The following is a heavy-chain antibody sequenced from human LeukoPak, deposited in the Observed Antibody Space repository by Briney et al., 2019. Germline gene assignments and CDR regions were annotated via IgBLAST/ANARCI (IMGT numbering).Heavy chain of an antibody. CDR2: IKQDGSEK. CDR3: AREDYYDSSGPFY. V-gene: IGHV3-7*01. J-gene: IGHJ4*02. CDR1: GFTFSSYW. Sequence: PGGSLRLSCAASGFTFSSYWMSWVRQAPGKGLEWVANIKQDGSEKYYVDSVKGRFTISRDNAKNSLYLQMNSLRAEDTAVYYCAREDYYDSSGPFYWGQGTVVTVSS. D-gene: IGHD3-22*01.